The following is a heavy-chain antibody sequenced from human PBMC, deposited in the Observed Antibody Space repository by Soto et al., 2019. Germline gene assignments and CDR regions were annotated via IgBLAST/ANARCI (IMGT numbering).Heavy chain of an antibody. V-gene: IGHV1-3*01. CDR2: INAGNGNT. CDR3: ARGEFLSYDDY. D-gene: IGHD3-16*01. J-gene: IGHJ4*02. Sequence: ASVKVSCKASGYTFTRYAMHWVRQAPGQRPEWMGWINAGNGNTKYSQKFQGRVIITRDTSASTAYMELSSLRSEDTAVYYCARGEFLSYDDYWGQGTLVTVSS. CDR1: GYTFTRYA.